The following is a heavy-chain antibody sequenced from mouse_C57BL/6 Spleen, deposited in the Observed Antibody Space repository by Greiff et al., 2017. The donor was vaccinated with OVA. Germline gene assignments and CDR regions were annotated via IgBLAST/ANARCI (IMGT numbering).Heavy chain of an antibody. Sequence: EVKLMESGGGLVQPGGSLKLSCAASGFTFSDYGMAWVRQAPRKGPEWVAFISNLAYSIYYADTVTGRFTISRENAKNTLYLEMSSLRSEDTAMYYCARRFFGRDYGGYAMDYWGQGTSVTVSS. J-gene: IGHJ4*01. CDR1: GFTFSDYG. V-gene: IGHV5-15*04. CDR3: ARRFFGRDYGGYAMDY. D-gene: IGHD2-4*01. CDR2: ISNLAYSI.